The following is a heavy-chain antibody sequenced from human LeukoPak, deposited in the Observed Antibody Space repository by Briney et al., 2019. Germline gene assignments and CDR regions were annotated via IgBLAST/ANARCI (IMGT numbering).Heavy chain of an antibody. Sequence: PGGSLRLSCVASGFTSSTYWMSWVRQAPGRGLEWVSYISSTTSTIYFADSVKGRFTISRDNAGNSLYLQTNSLRDEDTAVYFCARNPDWAYFDYWGQGALVTVSS. CDR1: GFTSSTYW. CDR2: ISSTTSTI. J-gene: IGHJ4*02. D-gene: IGHD3-9*01. V-gene: IGHV3-48*02. CDR3: ARNPDWAYFDY.